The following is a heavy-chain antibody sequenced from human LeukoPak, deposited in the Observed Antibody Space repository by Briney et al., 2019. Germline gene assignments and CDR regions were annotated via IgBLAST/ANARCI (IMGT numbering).Heavy chain of an antibody. Sequence: PGGSLRLSCAASGFTFSSYWMSWVRQAPGKGLEWVANIKQDGSEKYYVDSVKGRFTISRDNAKNSLYLQMNSLRAEDTAVYYCARTRRDGYNPPFDYWGQGTLVTVSS. CDR2: IKQDGSEK. CDR1: GFTFSSYW. D-gene: IGHD5-24*01. J-gene: IGHJ4*02. V-gene: IGHV3-7*01. CDR3: ARTRRDGYNPPFDY.